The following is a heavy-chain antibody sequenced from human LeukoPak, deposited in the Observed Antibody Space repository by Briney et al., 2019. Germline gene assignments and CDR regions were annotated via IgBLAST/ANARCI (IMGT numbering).Heavy chain of an antibody. CDR2: INHSGST. J-gene: IGHJ4*02. Sequence: SETLSLTCPVYGGSFSGYYWSWIRQPPGKGLEWIGEINHSGSTDYNPSLKSRVTISVDTSKNQFSLKLSSVTAADTAVYYCASGAVSSYYDILTGYKWPYWGQGTLVTVSS. CDR1: GGSFSGYY. CDR3: ASGAVSSYYDILTGYKWPY. D-gene: IGHD3-9*01. V-gene: IGHV4-34*01.